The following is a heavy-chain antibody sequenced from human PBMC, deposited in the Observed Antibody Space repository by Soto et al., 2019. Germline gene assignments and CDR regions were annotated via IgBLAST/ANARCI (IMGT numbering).Heavy chain of an antibody. Sequence: GASVKVSCKASGYTFTNYAMHWVRQAPGQRLEWMGWINAGNGNTQYSPKFQGRVTITSDTSASTAYMDLSSLRSEDTAVYYCARDRSSYSAFDIWGQGTMVTVSS. CDR1: GYTFTNYA. V-gene: IGHV1-3*01. D-gene: IGHD2-15*01. CDR3: ARDRSSYSAFDI. CDR2: INAGNGNT. J-gene: IGHJ3*02.